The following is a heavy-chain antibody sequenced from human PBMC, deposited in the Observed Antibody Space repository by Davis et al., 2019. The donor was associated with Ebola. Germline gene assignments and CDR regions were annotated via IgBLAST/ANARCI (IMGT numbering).Heavy chain of an antibody. CDR1: GYTFTSYD. CDR3: ARGGGSGSYSPGYYYYGMDV. J-gene: IGHJ6*04. Sequence: SVKVSCKASGYTFTSYDINWVRQAPGQGLEWMGGIIPIFGTANYAQKFQGRVTITADESTSTAYMELSSLRSEDTAVYYCARGGGSGSYSPGYYYYGMDVWGKGTTVTVSS. CDR2: IIPIFGTA. V-gene: IGHV1-69*13. D-gene: IGHD3-10*01.